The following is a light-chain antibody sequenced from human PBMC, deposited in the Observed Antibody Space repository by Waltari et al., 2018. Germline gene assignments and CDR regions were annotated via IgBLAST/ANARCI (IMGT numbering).Light chain of an antibody. J-gene: IGLJ1*01. Sequence: QSVLIQPPSVSGTPGPRVTISCSGSCSTIGSNYVYWYEHLPGTAPKLLIYRNDQRPSGVPDRFSGSKSGTSASLAISGLRSEDEADFYCATWDDSLGGAIFGPGTKVTVL. CDR3: ATWDDSLGGAI. CDR2: RND. V-gene: IGLV1-47*01. CDR1: CSTIGSNY.